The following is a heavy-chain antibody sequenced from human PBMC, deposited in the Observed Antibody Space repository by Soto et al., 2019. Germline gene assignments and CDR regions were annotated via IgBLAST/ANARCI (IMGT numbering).Heavy chain of an antibody. D-gene: IGHD5-12*01. Sequence: QVQLVQSGAEVKKPGSSVKVSCKASGGTFSSYAISWVRQAPGQGLEWMGGIIPIFGTANYAQKFQGRVTITADESTSTAYKELSSLISEDTAVYYCATHALQDGYNIHKPDYWGQGTLVTVSS. CDR2: IIPIFGTA. J-gene: IGHJ4*02. V-gene: IGHV1-69*01. CDR1: GGTFSSYA. CDR3: ATHALQDGYNIHKPDY.